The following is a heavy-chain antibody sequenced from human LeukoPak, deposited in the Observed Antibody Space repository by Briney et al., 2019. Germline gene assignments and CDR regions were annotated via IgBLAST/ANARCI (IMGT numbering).Heavy chain of an antibody. J-gene: IGHJ4*02. CDR1: GGSISSSSYY. Sequence: SETLSLTCTVSGGSISSSSYYWGWIRQPPGKGLEWIGSIYYSGSTYYNPSLKSRVTISVDTSKNQFSLKLSSVTAADTAVYYCASHFTEALYYDSSGYPLDYWGQGTLVTVSS. V-gene: IGHV4-39*01. D-gene: IGHD3-22*01. CDR2: IYYSGST. CDR3: ASHFTEALYYDSSGYPLDY.